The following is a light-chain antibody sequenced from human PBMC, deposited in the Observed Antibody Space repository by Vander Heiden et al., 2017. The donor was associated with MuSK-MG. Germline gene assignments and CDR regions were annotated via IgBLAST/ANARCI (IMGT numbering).Light chain of an antibody. CDR3: QQYNNWPPVT. Sequence: SPATLSVSPGERATLSCRASQSVSSNLAWYQQKPGQAPRLLIYGASTRATGIPARFSGSGSGTEFTLTINSLQSEDFAVYYCQQYNNWPPVTFGPGTKVDIK. J-gene: IGKJ3*01. CDR1: QSVSSN. CDR2: GAS. V-gene: IGKV3-15*01.